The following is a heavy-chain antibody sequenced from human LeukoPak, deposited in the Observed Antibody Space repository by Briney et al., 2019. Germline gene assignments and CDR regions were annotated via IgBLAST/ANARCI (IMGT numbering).Heavy chain of an antibody. V-gene: IGHV3-74*01. Sequence: PGGSLRLSCAASGFTFSSYWMYWVRQAPGKGLVWVSRVNSAGSRAIYADSVKGRFTISRDNARNTLYLQMNSLRVEDTAVYYCGSGIAAEDSVAIEYWGQGTLVTVSS. D-gene: IGHD6-13*01. CDR1: GFTFSSYW. CDR2: VNSAGSRA. J-gene: IGHJ4*02. CDR3: GSGIAAEDSVAIEY.